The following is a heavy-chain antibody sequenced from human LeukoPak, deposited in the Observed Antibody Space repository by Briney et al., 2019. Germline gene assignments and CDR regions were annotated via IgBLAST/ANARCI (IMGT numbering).Heavy chain of an antibody. J-gene: IGHJ4*02. CDR2: ISQNEGI. Sequence: PSETLSLTCAVYGGSLSDHYWSWIHQPPGKGLEWIGEISQNEGIKYNPSLNSRVILSLDTSRNQFSLKLSSVTAADTAMYYCTSGSDSRKQGYYGQGTLVTVSS. V-gene: IGHV4-34*01. CDR3: TSGSDSRKQGY. D-gene: IGHD6-13*01. CDR1: GGSLSDHY.